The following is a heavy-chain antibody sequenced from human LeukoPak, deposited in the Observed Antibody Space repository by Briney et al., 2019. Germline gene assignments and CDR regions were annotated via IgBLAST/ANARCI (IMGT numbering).Heavy chain of an antibody. D-gene: IGHD2-2*01. Sequence: GGSLRLSCAASGFTYSNYDMHWVRQATGKGLERVSAFHTAGDTHYSSSVKGRFATSRENAKNSFYLQMNNLRAGDTAVYYCARGSCSSRSCYKRVNGLDVWGQGTPVTVSS. V-gene: IGHV3-13*01. J-gene: IGHJ6*02. CDR3: ARGSCSSRSCYKRVNGLDV. CDR2: FHTAGDT. CDR1: GFTYSNYD.